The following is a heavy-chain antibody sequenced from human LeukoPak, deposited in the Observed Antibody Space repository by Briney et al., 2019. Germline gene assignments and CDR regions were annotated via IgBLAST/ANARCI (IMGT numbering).Heavy chain of an antibody. J-gene: IGHJ4*02. Sequence: SGPTLVNPTETLTLTCTFSGFSLSTSGVGVGWIRQPPGKALEWLAVISWDDNQRYSPSLKSRLTITKDTSKNQVVLTMTNMDPVDTATYYCAHARLDSNFDYWGQGTLVTVSS. CDR2: ISWDDNQ. D-gene: IGHD3-16*01. CDR3: AHARLDSNFDY. V-gene: IGHV2-5*02. CDR1: GFSLSTSGVG.